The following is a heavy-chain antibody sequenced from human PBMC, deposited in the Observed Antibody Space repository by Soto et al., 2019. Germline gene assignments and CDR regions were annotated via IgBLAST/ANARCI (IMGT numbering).Heavy chain of an antibody. CDR3: ARGRRYYYYARVV. V-gene: IGHV4-30-4*01. J-gene: IGHJ6*02. CDR2: MFYSRSP. Sequence: PSETLSLTCTLSGGSISDSDYYRGWIRHPPGKGLERIGYMFYSRSPYSNPSLKSRGTISVDTPKHQFFLKSTSVTAADTDVYTCARGRRYYYYARVVWGQVTTV. CDR1: GGSISDSDYY.